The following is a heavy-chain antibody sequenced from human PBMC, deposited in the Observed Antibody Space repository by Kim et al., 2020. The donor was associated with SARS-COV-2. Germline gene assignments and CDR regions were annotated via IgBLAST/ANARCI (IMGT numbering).Heavy chain of an antibody. V-gene: IGHV3-74*01. Sequence: YADSVKGRFTISRDNAKNTLYLQMNSLRAEDTAVYYCARGPYSSGRNIDYWGQGTLVTVSS. D-gene: IGHD6-19*01. J-gene: IGHJ4*02. CDR3: ARGPYSSGRNIDY.